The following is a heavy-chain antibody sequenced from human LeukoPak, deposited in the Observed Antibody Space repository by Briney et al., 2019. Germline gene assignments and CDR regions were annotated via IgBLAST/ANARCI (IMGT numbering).Heavy chain of an antibody. J-gene: IGHJ2*01. CDR2: ISSSSSYI. V-gene: IGHV3-21*01. CDR3: ARDAFDL. CDR1: GFTFSNYG. Sequence: PGTSLRLACEASGFTFSNYGMNWVRQAPGKGLEWVSSISSSSSYIYYADSVKGRFTISRDNDKNSLYPQMNSLRAEDTAVYYCARDAFDLWGRGTLVTVSS.